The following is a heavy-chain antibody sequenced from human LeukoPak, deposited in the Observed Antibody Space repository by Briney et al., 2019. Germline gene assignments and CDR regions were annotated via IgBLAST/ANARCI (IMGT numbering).Heavy chain of an antibody. D-gene: IGHD5-12*01. J-gene: IGHJ4*02. CDR3: ARDQGLATGSDY. V-gene: IGHV3-11*06. CDR1: GFTFSDYY. Sequence: GGSLKLFCEASGFTFSDYYMSWIRQDPGKGPELVSYNISSSSYTIYADSGKGRFTISRDNAKNSVYLQMNILRAEDTAVYYCARDQGLATGSDYWGQGTLGTVSS. CDR2: NISSSSYT.